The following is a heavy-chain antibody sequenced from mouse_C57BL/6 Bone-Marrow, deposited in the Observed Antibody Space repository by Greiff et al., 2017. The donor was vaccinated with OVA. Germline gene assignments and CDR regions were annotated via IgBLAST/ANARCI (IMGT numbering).Heavy chain of an antibody. CDR3: AREGVTGDY. CDR2: INPSTGGT. V-gene: IGHV1-42*01. D-gene: IGHD4-1*01. Sequence: EVQLQQSGPELVKPGASVKISCKASGYSFTGYYMNWVKQSPEKSLEWIGEINPSTGGTTYNQKFKAKATLTVDKSSSTAYMQLKSLTSEDSAVYYCAREGVTGDYWGQGTTLTVSS. J-gene: IGHJ2*01. CDR1: GYSFTGYY.